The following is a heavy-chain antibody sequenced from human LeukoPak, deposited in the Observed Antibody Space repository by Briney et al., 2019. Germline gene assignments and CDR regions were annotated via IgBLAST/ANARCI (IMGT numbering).Heavy chain of an antibody. D-gene: IGHD3-10*01. CDR3: ARHRWMEVYGSGSYYVDY. CDR1: GGSVSTSSYY. J-gene: IGHJ4*02. Sequence: SETLSLTCTVSGGSVSTSSYYWGWIRQPPGKGLEWIGSIYHSRSTYYNASLKSRATISADTSKNQFSLKLSSVTAADTAVYYCARHRWMEVYGSGSYYVDYWGQGTLVTVSS. CDR2: IYHSRST. V-gene: IGHV4-39*01.